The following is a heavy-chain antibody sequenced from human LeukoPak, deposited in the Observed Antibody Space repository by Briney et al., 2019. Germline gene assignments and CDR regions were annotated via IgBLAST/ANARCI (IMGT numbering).Heavy chain of an antibody. J-gene: IGHJ6*03. V-gene: IGHV4-59*01. D-gene: IGHD5-18*01. CDR3: ARRRGYSYGYGQNHHYYYYMDV. CDR2: IYYSGST. CDR1: GGSISSYY. Sequence: SETLSLTCTVSGGSISSYYWSWIRQPPGKGLEWIGYIYYSGSTNYNPSVKSRVTISVDTSKNQFSLTLSSVTAADTAVYYCARRRGYSYGYGQNHHYYYYMDVWGKGTTVTVSS.